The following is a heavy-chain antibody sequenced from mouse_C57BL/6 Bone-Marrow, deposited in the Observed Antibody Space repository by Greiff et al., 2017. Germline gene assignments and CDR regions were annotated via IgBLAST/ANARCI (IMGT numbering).Heavy chain of an antibody. J-gene: IGHJ2*01. Sequence: QVQLQQSGAELVRPGTSVKVSCKASGYAFTNYLIEWVKQRPGQGLEWIGVLNPGSGGTNYNEKFKGKATLTADKSSSTAYMQPSYLTSENSAVYFCAGSCPWDLYYFDYWGQGTPLTVSS. V-gene: IGHV1-54*01. CDR2: LNPGSGGT. D-gene: IGHD4-1*01. CDR1: GYAFTNYL. CDR3: AGSCPWDLYYFDY.